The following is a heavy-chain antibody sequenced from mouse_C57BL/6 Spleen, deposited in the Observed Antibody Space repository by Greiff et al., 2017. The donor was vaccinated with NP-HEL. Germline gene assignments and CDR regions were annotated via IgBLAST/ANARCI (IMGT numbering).Heavy chain of an antibody. J-gene: IGHJ2*01. CDR2: ILPGSGST. D-gene: IGHD3-2*02. Sequence: VQLQQSGAELMKPGASVKLSCKATGYTFTGYWIEWVKQRPGHGLEWIGEILPGSGSTNDNEKFKGKATFTADTSSNTAYMQLSSLTTEDAAIYYCAGQRTAQAVGYFDYWGQGTTLTVSS. CDR3: AGQRTAQAVGYFDY. CDR1: GYTFTGYW. V-gene: IGHV1-9*01.